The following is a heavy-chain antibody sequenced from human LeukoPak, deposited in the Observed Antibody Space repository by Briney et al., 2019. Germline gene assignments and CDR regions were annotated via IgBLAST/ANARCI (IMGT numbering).Heavy chain of an antibody. CDR2: ISSSSSYI. CDR1: GFTFSCNS. J-gene: IGHJ4*02. Sequence: GGYLRLYCAASGFTFSCNSMNWGRQAQGKGLEWVSSISSSSSYIYYADSVKGRFAISRDNAKNSLYLQMSSLRAEDTAVYYCARDGTENTNFDYWGQGTLVTVSS. V-gene: IGHV3-21*01. D-gene: IGHD1-14*01. CDR3: ARDGTENTNFDY.